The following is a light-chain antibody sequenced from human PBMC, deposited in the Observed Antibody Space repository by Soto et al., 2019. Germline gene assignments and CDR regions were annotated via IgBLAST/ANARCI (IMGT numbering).Light chain of an antibody. CDR2: KES. CDR1: QSIGIW. CDR3: QQYNDYSLT. Sequence: IQMTQSPSTLYASVGDRVAITCRASQSIGIWLAWYQQKPGKAPRFLIYKESSLESGVPSRFSGSGYGKEFTITSSSLQPDDFATYYCQQYNDYSLTFGQGTKVEIK. V-gene: IGKV1-5*03. J-gene: IGKJ1*01.